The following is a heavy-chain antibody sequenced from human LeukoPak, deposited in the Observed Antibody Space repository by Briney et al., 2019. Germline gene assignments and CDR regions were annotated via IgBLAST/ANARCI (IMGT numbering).Heavy chain of an antibody. Sequence: SETLSLACTVSGGSISTYYWSWIRQPPGKGLEWIGEINHSGSTNYNPSLKSRVTISVDTSKNQFSLKLSSVTAADTAVYYCARADDFWSGYYRNYYYYYMDVWGKGTTVTVSS. CDR2: INHSGST. J-gene: IGHJ6*03. D-gene: IGHD3-3*01. V-gene: IGHV4-34*01. CDR1: GGSISTYY. CDR3: ARADDFWSGYYRNYYYYYMDV.